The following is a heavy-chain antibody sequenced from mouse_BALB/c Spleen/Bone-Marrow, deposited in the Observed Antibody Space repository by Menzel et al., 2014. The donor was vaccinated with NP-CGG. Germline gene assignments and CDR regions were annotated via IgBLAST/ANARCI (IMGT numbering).Heavy chain of an antibody. CDR3: ARDYGYYKDVGDY. D-gene: IGHD2-12*01. CDR2: IWAGGST. J-gene: IGHJ2*01. Sequence: VKLVESGPGLAAPSQSLSITCTVSGFSLTSYALHWVRQPPGKGLEWLGVIWAGGSTNYNSALMSRLNISKDNSKSQVFLKMNSLQTDDTAVYYCARDYGYYKDVGDYWGQGTTLTVSS. CDR1: GFSLTSYA. V-gene: IGHV2-9*02.